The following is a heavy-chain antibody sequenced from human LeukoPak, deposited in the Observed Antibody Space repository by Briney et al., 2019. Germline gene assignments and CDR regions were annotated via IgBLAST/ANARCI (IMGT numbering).Heavy chain of an antibody. J-gene: IGHJ4*02. CDR3: ARGRASGPPFDY. CDR1: GGSISSDY. CDR2: ISNSGST. Sequence: SETLSLTCTVSGGSISSDYWSWIRQPPGKGLECIGYISNSGSTNYNPSLKSRVTISVDTSKNQFSLNLSSVTAADTAVYYCARGRASGPPFDYWGQGTLVTVSS. D-gene: IGHD6-6*01. V-gene: IGHV4-59*01.